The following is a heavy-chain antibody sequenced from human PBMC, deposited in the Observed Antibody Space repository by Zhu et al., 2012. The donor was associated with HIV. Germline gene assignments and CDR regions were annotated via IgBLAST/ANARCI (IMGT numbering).Heavy chain of an antibody. D-gene: IGHD6-19*01. CDR2: ISWNSGRI. CDR3: AKGRRAAGTSGFDY. V-gene: IGHV3-9*03. Sequence: EVQLVESGGGLVQPGRSLRLSCAASGFSFDDYAMHWVRQAPGKGLEWVSGISWNSGRIGYADSVKGRFIISRDNAKNSLYLQMNSLRPEDMALYYCAKGRRAAGTSGFDYWARDPGHVSS. CDR1: GFSFDDYA. J-gene: IGHJ4*03.